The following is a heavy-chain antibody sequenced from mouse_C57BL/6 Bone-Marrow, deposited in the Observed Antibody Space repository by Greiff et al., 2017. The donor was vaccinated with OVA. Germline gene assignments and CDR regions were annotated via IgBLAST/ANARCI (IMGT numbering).Heavy chain of an antibody. J-gene: IGHJ4*01. Sequence: VQLKQSGPELVKPGASVKIPCKASGYTFTDYNMDWVKQSHGKSLEWIGDINPNNGGTNYNQKFKGKGTLTVDKSSSTAYMELRSLTSEDTAVYYCARTHYSNWYAMDYWGQGTSVTVSS. V-gene: IGHV1-18*01. CDR2: INPNNGGT. D-gene: IGHD2-5*01. CDR1: GYTFTDYN. CDR3: ARTHYSNWYAMDY.